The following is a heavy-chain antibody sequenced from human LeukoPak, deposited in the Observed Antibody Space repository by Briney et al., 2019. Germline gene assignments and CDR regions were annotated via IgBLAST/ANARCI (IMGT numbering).Heavy chain of an antibody. Sequence: GGSLRLSCAASGFTFSSYSMNWVRQAPGKGLEWVSSISSSSSYIYYADSVKGRFTISRDNAKNSLYLQMNSLRAEDTAVYYCARVEEDYYDSSGYYGYFDYWGQGTLVTVSS. V-gene: IGHV3-21*01. CDR1: GFTFSSYS. J-gene: IGHJ4*02. D-gene: IGHD3-22*01. CDR2: ISSSSSYI. CDR3: ARVEEDYYDSSGYYGYFDY.